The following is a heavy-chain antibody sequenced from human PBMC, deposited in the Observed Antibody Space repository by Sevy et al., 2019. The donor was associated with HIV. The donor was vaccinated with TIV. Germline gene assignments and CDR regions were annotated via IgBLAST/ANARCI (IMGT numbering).Heavy chain of an antibody. D-gene: IGHD3-22*01. V-gene: IGHV1-24*01. CDR1: GKTLTQLS. Sequence: ASVKVSCMVSGKTLTQLSMHCVSQAPGNGLEWMGSYDPEDDKRIYEQKFQGRVTMTEDTATDTANMELRIMRSEDTVVDYCATTKDYYESSGSPFDYWGQGTLVTVSS. CDR3: ATTKDYYESSGSPFDY. CDR2: YDPEDDKR. J-gene: IGHJ4*02.